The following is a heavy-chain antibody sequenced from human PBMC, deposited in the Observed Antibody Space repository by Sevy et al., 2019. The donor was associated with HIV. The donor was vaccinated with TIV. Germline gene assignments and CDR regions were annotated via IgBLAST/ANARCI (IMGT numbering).Heavy chain of an antibody. CDR2: ISGSGGNT. CDR3: AKTYDSSGSPGYFDY. V-gene: IGHV3-23*01. J-gene: IGHJ4*02. CDR1: GFTFSSYA. Sequence: GGSLRLSCAASGFTFSSYAMSWVRQAPGKGLEWVSTISGSGGNTHYADSVKGRFTISRDNSKNTLYLQMNSLRAEDTAVYYCAKTYDSSGSPGYFDYWGQGTLVTVSS. D-gene: IGHD3-22*01.